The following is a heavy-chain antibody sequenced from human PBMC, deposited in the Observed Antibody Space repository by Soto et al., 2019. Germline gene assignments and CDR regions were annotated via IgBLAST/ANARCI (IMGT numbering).Heavy chain of an antibody. Sequence: QVQLVQSGAEVKKPGASVKVSCKASGYTFTSYYMHWVRQAPGQGLEWMGIINPSGGSTSYAQKFQGRVTMTRDTSTSTVHMELSSLRSEDTAVYDCARETAGYSSVWYVIQHWGQGTLVTVSS. CDR3: ARETAGYSSVWYVIQH. CDR2: INPSGGST. CDR1: GYTFTSYY. D-gene: IGHD6-19*01. V-gene: IGHV1-46*03. J-gene: IGHJ1*01.